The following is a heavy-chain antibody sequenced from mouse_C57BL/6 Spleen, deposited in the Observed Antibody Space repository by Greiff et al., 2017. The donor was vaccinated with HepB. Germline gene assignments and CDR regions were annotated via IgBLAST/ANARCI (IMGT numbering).Heavy chain of an antibody. Sequence: QVQLKESGPGLVQPSQSLSITCTVSGFSLTSYGVHWVRQSPGKGLEWLGVIWSGGSTDYNAAFISRLSISKDNSKSQVFFKMNSLQADDTAIYYCARYDYDVGGYYAMDYWGQGTSVTVSS. CDR1: GFSLTSYG. CDR2: IWSGGST. D-gene: IGHD2-4*01. CDR3: ARYDYDVGGYYAMDY. J-gene: IGHJ4*01. V-gene: IGHV2-2*01.